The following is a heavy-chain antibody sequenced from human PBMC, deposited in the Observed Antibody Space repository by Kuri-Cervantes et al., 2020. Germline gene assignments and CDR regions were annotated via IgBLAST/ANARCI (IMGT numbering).Heavy chain of an antibody. CDR3: ARDSQRGPRGGSCTDY. Sequence: GESLKISCAASGFTFSSYAMSWVRQAPGKGLEWVSYISSSGSTIYYADSVKGRFTIPRDNAKNSLYLQMNSRRAEDTAVYYCARDSQRGPRGGSCTDYWGQGTLVTVSS. CDR2: ISSSGSTI. J-gene: IGHJ4*02. V-gene: IGHV3-48*04. D-gene: IGHD2-15*01. CDR1: GFTFSSYA.